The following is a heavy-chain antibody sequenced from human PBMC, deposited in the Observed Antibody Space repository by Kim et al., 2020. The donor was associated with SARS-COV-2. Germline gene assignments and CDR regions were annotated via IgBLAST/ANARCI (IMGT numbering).Heavy chain of an antibody. J-gene: IGHJ4*02. V-gene: IGHV1-18*01. D-gene: IGHD2-15*01. CDR2: ISAYNGNT. CDR3: ARDLRCSGGSCYHHLHETHDY. Sequence: ASVKVSCKASGYTFTSYGISWVRQAPGQGLEWMGWISAYNGNTNYAQKLQGRVTMTTDTSTSTAYMELRSLRSDDTAVYYCARDLRCSGGSCYHHLHETHDYWGQGTLVTVSS. CDR1: GYTFTSYG.